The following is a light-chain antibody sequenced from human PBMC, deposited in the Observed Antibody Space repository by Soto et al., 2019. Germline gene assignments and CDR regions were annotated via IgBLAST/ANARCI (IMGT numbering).Light chain of an antibody. V-gene: IGLV2-14*01. CDR3: SSYASNNTQL. Sequence: QSALTQPASVSGSPGQSITVSCIGTSSDVGGYNYVSWYQQHPGKAPKLIICDVSNRPSGVSTRFSGSKSGNTASLTISGLQAEDEAYYYCSSYASNNTQLFGGGTKLTVL. J-gene: IGLJ2*01. CDR1: SSDVGGYNY. CDR2: DVS.